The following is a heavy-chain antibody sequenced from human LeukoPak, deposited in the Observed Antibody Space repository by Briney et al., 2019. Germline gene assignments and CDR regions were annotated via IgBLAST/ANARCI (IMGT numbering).Heavy chain of an antibody. D-gene: IGHD6-19*01. CDR1: GFTFSSYA. Sequence: PGGSLRLSCAASGFTFSSYAMHWVRQAPGKGLEWVAAISYDGSNKYYADSVKGRYTISRDNSKNTLYLQMNSLRAEDTAVYYCAREGSSGWYPNMPFDYWGQGTLVTVSS. CDR2: ISYDGSNK. V-gene: IGHV3-30-3*01. J-gene: IGHJ4*02. CDR3: AREGSSGWYPNMPFDY.